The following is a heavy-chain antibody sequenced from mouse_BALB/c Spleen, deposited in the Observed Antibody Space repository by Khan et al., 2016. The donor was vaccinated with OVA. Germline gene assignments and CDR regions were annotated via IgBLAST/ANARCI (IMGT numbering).Heavy chain of an antibody. CDR1: GYTFTTYW. CDR3: TRDRIDY. Sequence: QVQLQQPGAELAKPGASVKMSCKASGYTFTTYWMHWVKQRPGQGLEWIGYINPTSGYTDYNEKFKDRATLSADKSSSTAYMQLSSLTSEDSAVYYCTRDRIDYWGQCTTLTVSS. CDR2: INPTSGYT. J-gene: IGHJ2*01. V-gene: IGHV1-7*01.